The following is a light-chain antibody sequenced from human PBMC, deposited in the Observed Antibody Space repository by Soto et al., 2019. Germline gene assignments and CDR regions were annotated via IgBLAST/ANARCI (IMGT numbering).Light chain of an antibody. CDR3: QQYAISPIT. V-gene: IGKV3-20*01. CDR2: DAS. Sequence: EIVLTQSPGTLSLSPGERATISCGASQSVPKDYLAWYQQKPGQPPRLLIYDASARATDIPDRFSGSGSGSDFTLTISRLEPEDFAVYACQQYAISPITFGGGTKVDIK. CDR1: QSVPKDY. J-gene: IGKJ4*01.